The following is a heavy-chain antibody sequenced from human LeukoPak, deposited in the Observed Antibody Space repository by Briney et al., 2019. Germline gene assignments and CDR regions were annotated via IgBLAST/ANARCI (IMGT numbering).Heavy chain of an antibody. CDR2: INGDGSST. J-gene: IGHJ4*02. CDR1: GFTFSSYW. D-gene: IGHD1-1*01. CDR3: ARERKYDSNFDY. V-gene: IGHV3-74*01. Sequence: GGSLRLSCAASGFTFSSYWMHWVRQAPGKGLVWVSRINGDGSSTTYADSVKGRFTVSRDNAKNTLYLQMNSLRAEDTAVYYCARERKYDSNFDYWGQGTLVTVSS.